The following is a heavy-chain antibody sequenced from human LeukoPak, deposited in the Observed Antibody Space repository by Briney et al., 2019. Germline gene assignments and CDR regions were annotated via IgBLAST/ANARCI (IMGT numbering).Heavy chain of an antibody. CDR2: ISHDGNSK. CDR3: VKDGLVVVITYYLDY. Sequence: PGGSLRLSCAASGFTLSTYGMHWVRQAPGKGLEWVAMISHDGNSKQYADFAKGRFTITRDNSKNTLYLQMSSLRAEDTAVYYCVKDGLVVVITYYLDYWGQGTLVTVSS. V-gene: IGHV3-30*18. J-gene: IGHJ4*02. CDR1: GFTLSTYG. D-gene: IGHD3-22*01.